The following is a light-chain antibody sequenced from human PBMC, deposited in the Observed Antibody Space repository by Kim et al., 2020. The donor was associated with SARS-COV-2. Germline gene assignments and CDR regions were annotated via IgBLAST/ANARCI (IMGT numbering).Light chain of an antibody. V-gene: IGLV3-21*04. Sequence: PGKTDRIPWGGKGIGSKSVHWYQEKPGQAPVLDISYDSDRPSGIPERFSGSNSGNTATLTISRVEAGDEADYYCQVWDSSSDHRVVFGGGTKLTVL. CDR1: GIGSKS. CDR2: YDS. J-gene: IGLJ2*01. CDR3: QVWDSSSDHRVV.